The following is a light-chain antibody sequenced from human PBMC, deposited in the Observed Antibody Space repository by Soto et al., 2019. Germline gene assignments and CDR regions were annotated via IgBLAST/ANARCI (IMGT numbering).Light chain of an antibody. CDR3: SSYTISSTHV. CDR1: SSDVGGYNY. V-gene: IGLV2-14*01. CDR2: DVS. Sequence: QSALTQPAYVSGSRGQSTTTSCTGTSSDVGGYNYVSWYQQHPGMAPKLMIYDVSNQPSGVSNRFSGSKSGNTASLTISGLQAEDEADYYFSSYTISSTHVFGTGTRSPS. J-gene: IGLJ1*01.